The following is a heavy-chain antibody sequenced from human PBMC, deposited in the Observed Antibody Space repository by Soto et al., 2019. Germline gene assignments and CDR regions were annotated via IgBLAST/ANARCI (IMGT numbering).Heavy chain of an antibody. D-gene: IGHD1-26*01. J-gene: IGHJ6*02. Sequence: SETLSLTCTADGGSISSTTFYWGWRWEAPGTGLEWIASFCIGGSTSYTPFVKSRVTISVDTSKNQVSLKRSSVTGADQAVYCCARKLPFWRDDYDLDVWGHATT. CDR3: ARKLPFWRDDYDLDV. CDR2: FCIGGST. V-gene: IGHV4-39*07. CDR1: GGSISSTTFY.